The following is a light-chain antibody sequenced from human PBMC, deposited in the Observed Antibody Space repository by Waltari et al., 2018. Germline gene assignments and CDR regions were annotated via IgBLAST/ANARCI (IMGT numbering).Light chain of an antibody. CDR1: IEHRNYA. Sequence: TQSPSASASLGASVNLTCSLSIEHRNYAIAWHQHNPEQGPRYLMKVKSDGSHEKRDGIPDRFSGSSSGPERYLTISSLQFEDEAAYYCQVWDTVSHVLFGGGTTLTVL. CDR2: VKSDGSH. CDR3: QVWDTVSHVL. J-gene: IGLJ2*01. V-gene: IGLV4-69*01.